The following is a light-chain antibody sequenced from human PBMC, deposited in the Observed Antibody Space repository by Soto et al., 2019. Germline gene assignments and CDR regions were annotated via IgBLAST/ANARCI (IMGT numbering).Light chain of an antibody. Sequence: LLVTRSQTTLSESTLEIATPSCRTSHSITSSYLAWYQQTPGQAPRLLISGTISRATGLPDRFSGSGSGTYFILPISSLEHEDFAVCYCQQYGSPLWTFGKGHTVDLK. CDR3: QQYGSPLWT. CDR2: GTI. V-gene: IGKV3-20*01. J-gene: IGKJ1*01. CDR1: HSITSSY.